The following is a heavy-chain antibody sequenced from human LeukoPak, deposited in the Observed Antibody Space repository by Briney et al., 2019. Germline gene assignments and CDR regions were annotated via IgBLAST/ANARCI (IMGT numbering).Heavy chain of an antibody. CDR1: GFTVSSNY. V-gene: IGHV3-66*01. Sequence: PGGSLRLSCAAPGFTVSSNYMSWVRQAPGKGLECVSVIYSGGSTNYADSVKGRFTISRDNSKNTLYLQMNSLRAEDTAVYYCARAWDGYNYWYWGQGTLVTVSS. CDR3: ARAWDGYNYWY. D-gene: IGHD5-24*01. CDR2: IYSGGST. J-gene: IGHJ4*02.